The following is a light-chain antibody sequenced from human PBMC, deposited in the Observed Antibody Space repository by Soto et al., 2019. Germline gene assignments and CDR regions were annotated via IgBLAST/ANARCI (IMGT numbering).Light chain of an antibody. CDR2: LGS. CDR1: QSLLHSNGYNY. CDR3: MQAIQTPYT. Sequence: DIVMTQSPLSLPVTPGEPASISCRSSQSLLHSNGYNYLDWYLQKPGQSPQLLIYLGSNRASGVPARFSGSGSGTDFTLKISRVEAEDVGVYYCMQAIQTPYTFGQRNKLESK. J-gene: IGKJ2*01. V-gene: IGKV2-28*01.